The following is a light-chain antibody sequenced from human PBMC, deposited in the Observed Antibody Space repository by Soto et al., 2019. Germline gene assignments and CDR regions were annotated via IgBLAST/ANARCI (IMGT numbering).Light chain of an antibody. Sequence: IVMTQSPATLSVSPGERATLSCRASQSIDNKLAWYQQRPGQAPRLLIYGASTRVTGIPGRFSGSGSGTEFTLTISGLQSEDFGVYYCHQYNSWPRGTFGPGTKVEIK. CDR1: QSIDNK. V-gene: IGKV3-15*01. J-gene: IGKJ3*01. CDR3: HQYNSWPRGT. CDR2: GAS.